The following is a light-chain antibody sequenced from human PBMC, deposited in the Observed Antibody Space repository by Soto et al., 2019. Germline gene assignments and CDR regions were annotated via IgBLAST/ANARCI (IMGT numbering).Light chain of an antibody. CDR3: QQSYSTPLT. CDR2: AAS. CDR1: QNIASS. V-gene: IGKV1-39*01. Sequence: DIQMTQSPSSLSASVGDSVTITCRASQNIASSVNWYQQKPGKAPKLLIYAASSLQSGVPSRFSGSGSGTDFTLTISSLQPEDFATYYCQQSYSTPLTFGGGTKVDIK. J-gene: IGKJ4*01.